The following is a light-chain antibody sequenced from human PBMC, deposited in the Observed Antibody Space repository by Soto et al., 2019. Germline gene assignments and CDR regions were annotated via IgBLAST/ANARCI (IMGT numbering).Light chain of an antibody. CDR3: QQYSDWPIT. Sequence: EILLTQSPGTLSLSPGERATLSCRGSQSISIIFLAWYQQKPGQAPRLVFYGASGRATGIPERLSGSGSGTDFTITISRMENEDFAVYYCQQYSDWPITFGHGTRLEIK. J-gene: IGKJ5*01. V-gene: IGKV3-20*01. CDR1: QSISIIF. CDR2: GAS.